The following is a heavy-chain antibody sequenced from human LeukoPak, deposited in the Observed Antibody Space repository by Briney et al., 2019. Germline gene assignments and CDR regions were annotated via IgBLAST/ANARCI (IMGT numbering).Heavy chain of an antibody. D-gene: IGHD3-16*02. Sequence: PGGSLRLSCAASGFTFSSYEMNWVRQAPGKGLEWVSYISSSGSTIYYADSVKGRFTISRDNAKNSLYLQMNSLRAEDTAVHYCARAYTFGGVIVAFDYWGQGTLVTVSS. CDR3: ARAYTFGGVIVAFDY. V-gene: IGHV3-48*03. CDR1: GFTFSSYE. CDR2: ISSSGSTI. J-gene: IGHJ4*02.